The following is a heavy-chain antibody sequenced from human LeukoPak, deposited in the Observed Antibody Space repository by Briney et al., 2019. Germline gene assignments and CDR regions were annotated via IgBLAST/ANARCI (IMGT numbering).Heavy chain of an antibody. CDR3: AKDRSAISGSTKFFDY. Sequence: PGGSLRLSCAASGFTFSSYSMNWVRQAPGKGLEWVSYISSSSSTIYYADSVKGRFTISRDNAKNSLYLQMNSLRAEDTAVYYCAKDRSAISGSTKFFDYWGQGTLVTVSS. J-gene: IGHJ4*02. CDR1: GFTFSSYS. D-gene: IGHD3-10*01. CDR2: ISSSSSTI. V-gene: IGHV3-48*01.